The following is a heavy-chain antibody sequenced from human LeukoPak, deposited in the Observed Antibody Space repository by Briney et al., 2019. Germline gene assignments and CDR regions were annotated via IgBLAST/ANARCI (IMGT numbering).Heavy chain of an antibody. CDR3: TTYSSGWYAY. Sequence: PGGSLRLSCAASGITFSNDWMSWVSQAPGKGLEWVGRIKSNTDGGTTDYGAPVKGRFTISRDDSKDTLYLQMNSLKTDDTALYYCTTYSSGWYAYWGQGTLVTVSS. V-gene: IGHV3-15*01. D-gene: IGHD6-19*01. J-gene: IGHJ4*02. CDR1: GITFSNDW. CDR2: IKSNTDGGTT.